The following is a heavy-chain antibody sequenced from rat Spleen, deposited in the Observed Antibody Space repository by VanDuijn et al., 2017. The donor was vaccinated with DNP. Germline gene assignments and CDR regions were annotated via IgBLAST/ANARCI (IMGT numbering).Heavy chain of an antibody. CDR1: GFTFSNYG. Sequence: EVQLAESGGGLVQPGRSLKLSCAASGFTFSNYGMHWIRQAPTEGLEWVASISPSGGSTYYRDSVKGRFTISRDDAKNSLYLQMNSLRSEDTATYYCTRQLGLDYWGQGVMVTVSS. J-gene: IGHJ2*01. D-gene: IGHD5-1*01. V-gene: IGHV5-19*01. CDR3: TRQLGLDY. CDR2: ISPSGGST.